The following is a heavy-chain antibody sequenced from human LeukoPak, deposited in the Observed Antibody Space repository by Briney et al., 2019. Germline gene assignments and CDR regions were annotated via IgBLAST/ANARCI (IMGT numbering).Heavy chain of an antibody. Sequence: SVKVSCKASGGTFSSYAISWVRQAPGQGLEWMGRIIPILGIANYAQKFQGRVTITADNSTSTAYMELSSLRSEDTAVYYCARAMVYAISWFDPWGQGTLVTVSS. CDR2: IIPILGIA. CDR3: ARAMVYAISWFDP. D-gene: IGHD2-8*01. V-gene: IGHV1-69*04. J-gene: IGHJ5*02. CDR1: GGTFSSYA.